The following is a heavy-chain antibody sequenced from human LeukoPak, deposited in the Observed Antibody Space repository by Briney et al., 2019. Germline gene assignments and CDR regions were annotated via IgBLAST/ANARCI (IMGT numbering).Heavy chain of an antibody. CDR3: ARADYSNYRSPWYFDL. D-gene: IGHD4-11*01. V-gene: IGHV4-38-2*02. CDR1: GYSISSGYY. Sequence: SETLSLTCTVSGYSISSGYYWGWIRQPPGKGLEWIGSIYYSGSTYYNPSLKSRVTISVDTSKNQFSLKLSSVTAADTAVYYCARADYSNYRSPWYFDLWGRGTLVTVSS. J-gene: IGHJ2*01. CDR2: IYYSGST.